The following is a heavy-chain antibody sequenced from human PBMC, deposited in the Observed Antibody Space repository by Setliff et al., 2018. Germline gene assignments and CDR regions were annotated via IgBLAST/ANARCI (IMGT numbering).Heavy chain of an antibody. V-gene: IGHV1-3*01. J-gene: IGHJ5*02. Sequence: ASVKVSCKASGYTFSSYSMHWVRQAPGQRLEWMGWINAANENTQYSKKFQGGLTITRDTSANTAYMELSSLRSEDTALYYCARYNWNTNRFDPWGQGTLVTVSS. CDR3: ARYNWNTNRFDP. CDR1: GYTFSSYS. CDR2: INAANENT. D-gene: IGHD1-20*01.